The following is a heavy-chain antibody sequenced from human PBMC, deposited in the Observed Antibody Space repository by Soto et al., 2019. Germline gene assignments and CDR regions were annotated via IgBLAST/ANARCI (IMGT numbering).Heavy chain of an antibody. J-gene: IGHJ4*02. CDR1: GYTFRNFG. CDR3: ARENSYFDY. CDR2: ISAYNANA. Sequence: QIPLLQSGAEVKKPGASVKVTCKASGYTFRNFGISWVRQAPGQGLEWMGWISAYNANANYAQKFQGRLTMTADTSTSTAYMELRSLRSDDTSVYYCARENSYFDYWGQGTLGTVSS. V-gene: IGHV1-18*01.